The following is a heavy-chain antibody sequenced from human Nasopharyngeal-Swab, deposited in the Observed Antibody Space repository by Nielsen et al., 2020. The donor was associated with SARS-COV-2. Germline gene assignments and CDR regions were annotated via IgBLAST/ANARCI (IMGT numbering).Heavy chain of an antibody. V-gene: IGHV4-39*02. Sequence: SETLSLTCTVSGGSISSSSYYWGWIRQPPGKGLEWIGSIYYSGSTYYNPSRKSRVTISVDTSKNQFSLKLSSVTAADTAVYYCARDLLYRSSSDGYWGQGTLVTVSS. CDR1: GGSISSSSYY. J-gene: IGHJ4*02. CDR2: IYYSGST. CDR3: ARDLLYRSSSDGY. D-gene: IGHD6-6*01.